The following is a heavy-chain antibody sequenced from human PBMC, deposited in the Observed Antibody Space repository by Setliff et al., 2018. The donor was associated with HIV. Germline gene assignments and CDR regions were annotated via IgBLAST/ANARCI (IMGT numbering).Heavy chain of an antibody. V-gene: IGHV1-2*06. D-gene: IGHD2-8*02. Sequence: GASVKVSCKASGYTFTAYYIHWVRQAPGHELQLMGRIEPSSGGTNYRQKFQGRVTITRDTSIYTVYMELTGLTSDDTAVYYCARQDHSSVNTGSLYAFDVWGQGTMVTVSS. CDR2: IEPSSGGT. CDR3: ARQDHSSVNTGSLYAFDV. J-gene: IGHJ3*01. CDR1: GYTFTAYY.